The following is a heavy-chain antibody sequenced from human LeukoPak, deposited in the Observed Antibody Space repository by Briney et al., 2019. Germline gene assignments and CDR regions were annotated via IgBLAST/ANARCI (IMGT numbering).Heavy chain of an antibody. CDR3: ARVVVSTTNRFDP. CDR1: GFMFTSYW. D-gene: IGHD5/OR15-5a*01. J-gene: IGHJ5*02. V-gene: IGHV3-7*05. CDR2: INHDGSEK. Sequence: PGGSLRLSCAASGFMFTSYWMSWVRPAPGKGLEWVASINHDGSEKYYVDSVKGRFTISRDNAKNSLYLQMNGLRAEDTAVYHCARVVVSTTNRFDPWGQGTLVTVSS.